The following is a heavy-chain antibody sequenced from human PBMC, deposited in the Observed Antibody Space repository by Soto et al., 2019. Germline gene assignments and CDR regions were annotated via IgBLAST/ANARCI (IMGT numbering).Heavy chain of an antibody. J-gene: IGHJ6*03. D-gene: IGHD6-13*01. Sequence: PGESLKISCKGSGYSFTSYWIGWVRQMPGKGLEWMGIIYPGDSDTRYSPSFQGQVTISADKSISTAYLQWSSLKASDTAMYYCAGQSSSQQVVPYYYYYMDVWGKGTTVTVSS. V-gene: IGHV5-51*01. CDR2: IYPGDSDT. CDR3: AGQSSSQQVVPYYYYYMDV. CDR1: GYSFTSYW.